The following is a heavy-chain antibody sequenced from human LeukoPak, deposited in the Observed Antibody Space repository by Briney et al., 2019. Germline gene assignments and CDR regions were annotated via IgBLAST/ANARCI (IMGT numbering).Heavy chain of an antibody. V-gene: IGHV4-61*01. J-gene: IGHJ4*02. Sequence: PSETLSLTYTVSGGSFSSGSYYWSWIRQPPGKGLEWIGYIYYSGSTNYNPSLKSRVTISVDTSKNQFSLKLSSVTAADTAVYYCARGGFWDPFDYWGQGTLVTVSS. D-gene: IGHD3-16*01. CDR1: GGSFSSGSYY. CDR3: ARGGFWDPFDY. CDR2: IYYSGST.